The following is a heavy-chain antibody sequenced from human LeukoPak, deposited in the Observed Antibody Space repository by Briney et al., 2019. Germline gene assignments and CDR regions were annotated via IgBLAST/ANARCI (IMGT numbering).Heavy chain of an antibody. CDR3: TKDHPDCRGTSCLLFDS. D-gene: IGHD2-2*01. CDR2: ITSGGGST. V-gene: IGHV3-23*01. Sequence: GSLRLSCAASGFTFSSYAMSWVRPAPGKGLEWGSMITSGGGSTYHADSVKGRFTISRDNSKNTLYLQMTSLRAEDTAVYYCTKDHPDCRGTSCLLFDSWGQGTLVTVSS. J-gene: IGHJ4*02. CDR1: GFTFSSYA.